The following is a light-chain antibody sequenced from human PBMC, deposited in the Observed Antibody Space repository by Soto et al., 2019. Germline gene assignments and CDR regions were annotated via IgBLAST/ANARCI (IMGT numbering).Light chain of an antibody. CDR3: SSYTSSSTLV. J-gene: IGLJ1*01. CDR2: DVS. V-gene: IGLV2-14*01. CDR1: SSDVGDYNY. Sequence: QSLLTQPASVSGSPGQSITSSCTGASSDVGDYNYVSWYQQHPGKAPKVMIYDVSNRPSGVSNRFSGSKSGNTASLTISGLQAEDEADYYCSSYTSSSTLVFGTGTKVTVL.